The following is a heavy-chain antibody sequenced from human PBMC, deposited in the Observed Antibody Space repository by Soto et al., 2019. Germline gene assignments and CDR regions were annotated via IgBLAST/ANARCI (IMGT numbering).Heavy chain of an antibody. CDR3: AKGFGNYWDFDY. V-gene: IGHV3-30*18. D-gene: IGHD1-26*01. Sequence: GGSLRLSCAASGFSFSTYGMHWVRQAPGKGLEWVAFISNDGSNKYYADSVKGRFTISRDNSKNTLYLQMNSLRAEDTAVYYYAKGFGNYWDFDYWGQGTLVTVSS. CDR1: GFSFSTYG. J-gene: IGHJ4*02. CDR2: ISNDGSNK.